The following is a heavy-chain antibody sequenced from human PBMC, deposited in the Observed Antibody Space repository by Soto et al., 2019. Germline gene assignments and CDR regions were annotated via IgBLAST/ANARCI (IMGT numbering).Heavy chain of an antibody. D-gene: IGHD6-13*01. CDR3: ALIPRYSSSWYGMDV. Sequence: QVTLKESGPVLVKPTETLTLTCTFSGFSLINARMGVSWIRQPPGQALEWLAHIFSNDEKSYSTSLKSRLTISKDTSKSQVFLTMTNMDPVDTATYYFALIPRYSSSWYGMDVWGQGTTVTVSS. V-gene: IGHV2-26*01. J-gene: IGHJ6*02. CDR2: IFSNDEK. CDR1: GFSLINARMG.